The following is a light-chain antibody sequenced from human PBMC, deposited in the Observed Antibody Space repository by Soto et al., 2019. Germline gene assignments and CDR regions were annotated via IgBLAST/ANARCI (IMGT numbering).Light chain of an antibody. Sequence: NYMLTQPHSVSESPGKTVTISCTRNSGSIASYFVQWYQQGPGSAPTTVIYEDDDRPSGVPDRFSGSIDSSSNSVSLTISELKTEDEADYYCLSCDSSNFVFGTGTKLTVL. CDR1: SGSIASYF. V-gene: IGLV6-57*03. CDR2: EDD. J-gene: IGLJ1*01. CDR3: LSCDSSNFV.